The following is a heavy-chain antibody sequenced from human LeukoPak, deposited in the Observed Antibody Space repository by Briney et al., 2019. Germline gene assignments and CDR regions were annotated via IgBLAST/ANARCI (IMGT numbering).Heavy chain of an antibody. V-gene: IGHV3-33*01. CDR3: ASQGRL. CDR2: IWYDGSNK. Sequence: GGSLRLSCAASGFSFSSYGVHWVRQAPGKGLEWVAVIWYDGSNKNYADSVKGRFTISRVNSKNMLYLQMNSLRVEDTALYYCASQGRLWGQGTLVTVSS. CDR1: GFSFSSYG. D-gene: IGHD5-12*01. J-gene: IGHJ4*02.